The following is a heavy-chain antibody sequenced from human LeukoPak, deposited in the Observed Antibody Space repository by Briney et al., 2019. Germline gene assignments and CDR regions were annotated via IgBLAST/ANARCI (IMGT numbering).Heavy chain of an antibody. CDR2: IYYSGST. Sequence: SETLSLTCTVSGGSISSSSYYWGWIRQPPGKGLEWIGSIYYSGSTYYNPSLKSRVTISVDTSKNQFSLKLSSVTAADTAVYYCARSVGYPRQVPFDYWGQGTLVTVSS. CDR3: ARSVGYPRQVPFDY. CDR1: GGSISSSSYY. D-gene: IGHD1-1*01. V-gene: IGHV4-39*07. J-gene: IGHJ4*02.